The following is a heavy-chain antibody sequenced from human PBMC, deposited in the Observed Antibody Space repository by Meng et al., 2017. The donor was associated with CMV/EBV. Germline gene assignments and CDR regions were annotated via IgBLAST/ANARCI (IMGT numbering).Heavy chain of an antibody. V-gene: IGHV1-69*05. CDR1: GGNFRSYA. Sequence: SGGNFRSYAISWVRQAPGQGLEWMGGIIPIFGTANYAQKFQGRVTITTDESTSTAYMELSSLRSEDTAVYYCARVRAAAGSQWLGFDYWGQGTLVTVSS. J-gene: IGHJ4*02. CDR3: ARVRAAAGSQWLGFDY. CDR2: IIPIFGTA. D-gene: IGHD6-13*01.